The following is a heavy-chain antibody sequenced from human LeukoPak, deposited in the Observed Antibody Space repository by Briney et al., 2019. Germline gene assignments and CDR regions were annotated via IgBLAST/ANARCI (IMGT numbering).Heavy chain of an antibody. Sequence: ASVKVSCKASGYTLTSYYMHWVRQAPGQGLEWTGTINPSGGSTSYAQKFQGRVTMTRDTSTSTVYMELSSLRSEDTAVYYCARERPGTNSNYYYMDVWGKGTTVTVSS. J-gene: IGHJ6*03. CDR3: ARERPGTNSNYYYMDV. V-gene: IGHV1-46*01. CDR2: INPSGGST. CDR1: GYTLTSYY. D-gene: IGHD1-7*01.